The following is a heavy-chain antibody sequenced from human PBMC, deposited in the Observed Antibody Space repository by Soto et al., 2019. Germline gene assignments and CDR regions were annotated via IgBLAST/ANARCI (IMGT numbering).Heavy chain of an antibody. J-gene: IGHJ6*02. D-gene: IGHD3-10*01. Sequence: ASVKVSCKASGYTFTSYAMHWVRQAPGQRLEWMGWINAGNINTKYSQKFQGRVTITRDTSASTAYMELSSLRSEDTAVYYCARVELLWFGELFTYGMDVWGQGTTVTVS. V-gene: IGHV1-3*01. CDR3: ARVELLWFGELFTYGMDV. CDR1: GYTFTSYA. CDR2: INAGNINT.